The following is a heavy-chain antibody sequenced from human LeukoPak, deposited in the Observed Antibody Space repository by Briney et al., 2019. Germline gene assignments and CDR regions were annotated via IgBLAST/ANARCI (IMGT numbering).Heavy chain of an antibody. D-gene: IGHD2-8*02. Sequence: GGSLRLSCAASGLTFSAYWMRWVRQAPGKGLVWVSFIKPDGSRTNYADSVKDRFIISRDNAKNTLYLQMYNLRADDTAVYYCARENYWAMDVSGQGTTVTVSS. V-gene: IGHV3-74*01. CDR3: ARENYWAMDV. CDR2: IKPDGSRT. CDR1: GLTFSAYW. J-gene: IGHJ6*02.